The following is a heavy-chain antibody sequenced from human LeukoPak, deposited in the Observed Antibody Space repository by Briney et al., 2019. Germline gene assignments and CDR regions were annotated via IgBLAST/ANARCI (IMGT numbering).Heavy chain of an antibody. J-gene: IGHJ4*02. D-gene: IGHD1-26*01. CDR3: ARPLGKGVDY. CDR1: GSTLSTYA. Sequence: GGPLNLSWQASGSTLSTYAMNWVRRAPARGWEWVAVISYDGSNKYYADSVKGRFTISRDNSKNTLYLQMNSLRAEDTAVYYCARPLGKGVDYWGQGTLVTVSS. V-gene: IGHV3-30*03. CDR2: ISYDGSNK.